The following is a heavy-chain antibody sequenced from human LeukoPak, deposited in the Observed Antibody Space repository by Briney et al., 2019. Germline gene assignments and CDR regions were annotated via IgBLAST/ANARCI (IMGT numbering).Heavy chain of an antibody. J-gene: IGHJ4*02. V-gene: IGHV1-2*06. CDR3: ARELRITMVRGGMNY. CDR2: INPNSGGT. CDR1: GYTFTGYY. D-gene: IGHD3-10*01. Sequence: ASVKVYCKASGYTFTGYYMHWVRQAPGQGLEWMGRINPNSGGTNYAQKFQGRVTMTRDTSISTAYMELSRLRSDDTAVYYCARELRITMVRGGMNYWGQGTLVTVSS.